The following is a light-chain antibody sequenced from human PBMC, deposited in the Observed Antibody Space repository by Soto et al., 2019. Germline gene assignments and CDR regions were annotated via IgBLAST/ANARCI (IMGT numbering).Light chain of an antibody. V-gene: IGLV1-51*01. CDR2: DNN. Sequence: QSVLTQPPSVSAAPGQKVTISCSGSSSNIRNNYVSWFQQLPGTAPKLLIYDNNKRPSGIPDRFSGSKSGTSATLGITGLQTGDEADYYCGTWDSSLSGGVFGGGTKVTVL. J-gene: IGLJ2*01. CDR3: GTWDSSLSGGV. CDR1: SSNIRNNY.